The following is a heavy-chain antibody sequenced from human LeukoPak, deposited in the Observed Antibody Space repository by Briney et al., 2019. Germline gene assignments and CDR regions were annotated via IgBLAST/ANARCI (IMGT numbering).Heavy chain of an antibody. CDR2: IHSDGTST. Sequence: PVGSLRLSCVASGFIFSTKGVSWVRQAPGKGLVWVSHIHSDGTSTSYADSVKGRFTISRDNAKNTLYLQMNSLRAEDTAVYYCASMKSSGYILSYWGQGTLVTVSS. CDR3: ASMKSSGYILSY. D-gene: IGHD3-22*01. V-gene: IGHV3-74*01. CDR1: GFIFSTKG. J-gene: IGHJ4*02.